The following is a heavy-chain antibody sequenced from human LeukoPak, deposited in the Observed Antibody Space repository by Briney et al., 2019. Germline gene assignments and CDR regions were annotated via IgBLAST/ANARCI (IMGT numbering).Heavy chain of an antibody. CDR3: TRTVYSTAWERWFDP. D-gene: IGHD1-26*01. Sequence: PGGSLRLSCAASGFTFSTYSMNWVRQAPGKGLEWVSYISNTGSPIYYAGSVKGRFSISRDNARNSLYLQMNSLRVEDTAVYYCTRTVYSTAWERWFDPWGQGTLVTVSS. V-gene: IGHV3-48*04. CDR1: GFTFSTYS. J-gene: IGHJ5*02. CDR2: ISNTGSPI.